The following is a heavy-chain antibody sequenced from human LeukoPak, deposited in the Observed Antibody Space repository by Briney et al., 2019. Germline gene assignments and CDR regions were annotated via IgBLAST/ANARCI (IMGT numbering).Heavy chain of an antibody. CDR2: INSDGSST. D-gene: IGHD5-18*01. V-gene: IGHV3-74*01. CDR1: GFTFSSYW. Sequence: PGGSLRLSCAASGFTFSSYWMHWVRQAPGKGLVWVSRINSDGSSTSYADSVKGRFTISRDNAKNTLYLQMNSLRAEDTAVYYCAFKHRYGYGIDYWGQGTLVTVSS. J-gene: IGHJ4*02. CDR3: AFKHRYGYGIDY.